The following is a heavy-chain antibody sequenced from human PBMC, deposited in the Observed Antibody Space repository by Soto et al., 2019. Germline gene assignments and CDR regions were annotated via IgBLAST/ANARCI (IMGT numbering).Heavy chain of an antibody. CDR3: ARGLSGRYDFWSGYSDYYYYMDV. V-gene: IGHV4-39*01. J-gene: IGHJ6*03. Sequence: SETLSLTCTVSGGSISSSSYYWGWIRQPPGKGLEWIGSIYYSGSTYYNPSLKSRVTISVDTSKNQFSLKLSSVTAADTAVYYCARGLSGRYDFWSGYSDYYYYMDVWGKGTTVT. CDR1: GGSISSSSYY. CDR2: IYYSGST. D-gene: IGHD3-3*01.